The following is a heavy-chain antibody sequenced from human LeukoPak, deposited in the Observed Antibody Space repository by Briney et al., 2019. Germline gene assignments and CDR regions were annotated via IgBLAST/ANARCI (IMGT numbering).Heavy chain of an antibody. CDR1: GGSISSYY. J-gene: IGHJ4*02. D-gene: IGHD3-22*01. CDR3: ARGRKTTYYYDSSGYYGGYYFDY. V-gene: IGHV4-59*01. CDR2: IYYSGST. Sequence: SETLSLTCTVSGGSISSYYWSWIRQPPGKGLEWIGYIYYSGSTDYNPSLKSRVTISVDTSKNQFSLKLSSVTAADTAVYYCARGRKTTYYYDSSGYYGGYYFDYWGQGTLVTVSS.